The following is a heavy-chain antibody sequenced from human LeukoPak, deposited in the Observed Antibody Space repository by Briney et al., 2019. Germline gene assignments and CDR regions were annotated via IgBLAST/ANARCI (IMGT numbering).Heavy chain of an antibody. J-gene: IGHJ4*02. CDR3: AKGGSDYYDSSGYYADY. D-gene: IGHD3-22*01. Sequence: GGSLRLSCAASGFTFSSYAMSWVRQAPGKGLEWVSAISGSGGSTYYADSVKGRFTISRDNSKNTLYLQMNSLRAEDTAVYNCAKGGSDYYDSSGYYADYWGQGTLVTVSS. V-gene: IGHV3-23*01. CDR1: GFTFSSYA. CDR2: ISGSGGST.